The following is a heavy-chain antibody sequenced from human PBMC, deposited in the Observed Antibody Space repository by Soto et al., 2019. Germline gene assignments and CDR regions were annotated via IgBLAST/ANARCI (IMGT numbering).Heavy chain of an antibody. V-gene: IGHV3-43*01. D-gene: IGHD4-17*01. CDR2: IFWDGSNT. CDR1: GFTFDDYT. Sequence: EVQLVESGGVVVQPGGSLRLSCAASGFTFDDYTMHWVRQAPGEGLEWVSLIFWDGSNTHYADSVKGRFTISRDNRKNSLYLQMDRLRTVDTALYYCAKDMAYGGNSGPFDYWGQGTLVTVSS. CDR3: AKDMAYGGNSGPFDY. J-gene: IGHJ4*02.